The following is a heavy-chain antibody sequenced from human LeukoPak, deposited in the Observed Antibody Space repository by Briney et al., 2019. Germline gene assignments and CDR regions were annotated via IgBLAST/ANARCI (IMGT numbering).Heavy chain of an antibody. J-gene: IGHJ3*02. CDR1: GFTFSSYE. CDR3: ARGPPGYGYDVFDI. D-gene: IGHD2-15*01. V-gene: IGHV3-21*05. Sequence: GGSLRLSCAASGFTFSSYEMNWVRQAPGKGLEWVSYISSSSSYIYYADSVKGRFTISRDNAKNSLYLQMNSLRAEDTAVYYCARGPPGYGYDVFDIWGQGTMVTVSS. CDR2: ISSSSSYI.